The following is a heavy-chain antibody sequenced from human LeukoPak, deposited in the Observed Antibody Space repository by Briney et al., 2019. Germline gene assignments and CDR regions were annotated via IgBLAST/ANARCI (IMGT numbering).Heavy chain of an antibody. J-gene: IGHJ4*02. CDR1: GDSISSSD. Sequence: SETLSLTCNVSGDSISSSDWSWIRQPPGKGLEWIGYIYFTRITNYNPSLRSRITMSLDTSQNQFSLKLNSVTSADTAVYYCARSSGAFDYWGQGALVTVSS. CDR2: IYFTRIT. V-gene: IGHV4-59*01. CDR3: ARSSGAFDY.